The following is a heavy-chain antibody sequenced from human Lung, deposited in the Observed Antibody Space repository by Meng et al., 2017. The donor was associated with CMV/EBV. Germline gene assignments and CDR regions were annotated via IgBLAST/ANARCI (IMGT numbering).Heavy chain of an antibody. CDR3: ARDGCSSTSCPRGGNWFDP. D-gene: IGHD2-2*01. CDR2: INPNSGGT. V-gene: IGHV1-2*02. J-gene: IGHJ5*02. CDR1: GYTFTGYY. Sequence: SVXVSXXASGYTFTGYYMHWVRQAPGQGLEWMGWINPNSGGTNYAQKFQGRVTMTRDTSISTAYMELSRLRSDDTAVYYCARDGCSSTSCPRGGNWFDPWGQGTXVTVSS.